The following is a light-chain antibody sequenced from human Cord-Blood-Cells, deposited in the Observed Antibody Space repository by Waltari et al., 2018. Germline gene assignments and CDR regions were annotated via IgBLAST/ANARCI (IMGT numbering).Light chain of an antibody. CDR3: SSYTSSSSVV. V-gene: IGLV2-14*01. J-gene: IGLJ2*01. CDR2: DFS. CDR1: SSDVGGYNY. Sequence: QSALTQPASVSGSPGQSITISCTGTSSDVGGYNYVSWYQQHPGKAPKLMIYDFSKRPSGVSNRFSGSKSGHTASLTISGLQAEDEADYYCSSYTSSSSVVFGGGTKLTVL.